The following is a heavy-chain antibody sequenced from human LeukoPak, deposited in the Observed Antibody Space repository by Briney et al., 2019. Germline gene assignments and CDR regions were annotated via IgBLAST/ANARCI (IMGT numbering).Heavy chain of an antibody. CDR1: GFTFSSYA. D-gene: IGHD2-15*01. CDR3: AKGISGSSCYSGSGY. J-gene: IGHJ4*02. V-gene: IGHV3-23*01. CDR2: ISGSGGST. Sequence: GGSLRLSCAASGFTFSSYAMSWVRQAPGKGLEWVSVISGSGGSTYHADSVKGRFTISRDNSKNTLYLQMKSLRAEDTAVYYCAKGISGSSCYSGSGYWGQGTLVTVSS.